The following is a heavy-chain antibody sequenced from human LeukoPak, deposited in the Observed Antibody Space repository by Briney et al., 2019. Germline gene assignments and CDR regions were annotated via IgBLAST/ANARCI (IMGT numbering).Heavy chain of an antibody. V-gene: IGHV3-23*01. Sequence: GGSLRPSCAASGFTFSSYAMSWVRQAPGKGLEWVSAISGSGGSTYYADSVKGRFTISRDNSKNTLYLQMNSLRAEDTAVYYCAKASTVTIDYFDYWGQGTLVTVSS. D-gene: IGHD4-17*01. CDR1: GFTFSSYA. CDR2: ISGSGGST. J-gene: IGHJ4*02. CDR3: AKASTVTIDYFDY.